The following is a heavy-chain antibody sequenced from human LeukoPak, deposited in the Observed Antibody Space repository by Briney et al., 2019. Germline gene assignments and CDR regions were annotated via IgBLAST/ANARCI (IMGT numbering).Heavy chain of an antibody. CDR2: INPYNGNT. Sequence: ASVKVSCKASGYSFTSYGITWVRQAPGQGREWMGRINPYNGNTNYAQKLQGRVTMTTDTSTSTAYMDLRSLRSDDTAVYYCARERSGWFFSNWGQGTLVTVSS. J-gene: IGHJ4*02. D-gene: IGHD6-19*01. V-gene: IGHV1-18*01. CDR1: GYSFTSYG. CDR3: ARERSGWFFSN.